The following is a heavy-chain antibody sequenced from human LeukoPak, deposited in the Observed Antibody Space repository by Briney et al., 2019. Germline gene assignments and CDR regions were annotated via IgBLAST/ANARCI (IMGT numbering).Heavy chain of an antibody. D-gene: IGHD3-10*01. Sequence: GGSLRLSCAASGFTFSSYEMNWVRQAPGKGLEWVSYISSSGSTIYYADSVKGRFTISRDNAKNSQYLQMNSLRAEDTAVYYCARDPEGSTVLYNWFDPWGQGTLVTVSS. J-gene: IGHJ5*02. CDR3: ARDPEGSTVLYNWFDP. V-gene: IGHV3-48*03. CDR1: GFTFSSYE. CDR2: ISSSGSTI.